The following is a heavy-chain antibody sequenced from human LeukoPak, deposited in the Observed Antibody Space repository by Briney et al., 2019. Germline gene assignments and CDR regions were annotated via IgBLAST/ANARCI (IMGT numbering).Heavy chain of an antibody. V-gene: IGHV4-4*07. CDR3: ARDDNSEYSDDAFDI. D-gene: IGHD1-26*01. J-gene: IGHJ3*02. CDR2: IHTSAST. Sequence: SETLSLTCSVSGASIRSYSWRLLRQPAGKGLEWIGRIHTSASTEYNPSLKSRVTMSVDTSKNQFSLKLNSVTAADTAVYFCARDDNSEYSDDAFDIWGQGTLVTVSS. CDR1: GASIRSYS.